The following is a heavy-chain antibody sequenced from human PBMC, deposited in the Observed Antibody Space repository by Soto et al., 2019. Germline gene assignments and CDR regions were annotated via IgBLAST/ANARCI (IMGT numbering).Heavy chain of an antibody. CDR3: TTPRYGGNWGGDS. CDR1: GFTVSNAW. Sequence: HLVESGGGLVKPGGSLRLSCAASGFTVSNAWMSWVRQAPGKGLEWVGRIKKKNDGATTDYAAPVKDRFSISRDDSKNTLYLQMNSLRTEDTAVYYCTTPRYGGNWGGDSWGQGTLVTVSS. V-gene: IGHV3-15*01. D-gene: IGHD2-21*01. CDR2: IKKKNDGATT. J-gene: IGHJ4*02.